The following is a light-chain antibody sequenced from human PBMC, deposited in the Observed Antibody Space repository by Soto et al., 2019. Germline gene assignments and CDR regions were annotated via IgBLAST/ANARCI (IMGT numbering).Light chain of an antibody. CDR3: QQRSNWPFT. CDR2: DAS. J-gene: IGKJ3*01. CDR1: QSVSSY. Sequence: EIVLTQSPATLSLSPGERATLSCRASQSVSSYLAWYQQKPGQAPRLLIYDASNRATGIPARFSGSGFGTDFTLTISSLEPEDFAVYYCQQRSNWPFTFGPGPKVDIK. V-gene: IGKV3-11*01.